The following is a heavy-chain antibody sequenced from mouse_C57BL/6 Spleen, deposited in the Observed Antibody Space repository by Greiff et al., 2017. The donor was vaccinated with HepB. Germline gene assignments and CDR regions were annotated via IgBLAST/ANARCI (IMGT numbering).Heavy chain of an antibody. CDR3: ARGSTTRRYFDV. CDR2: IDPEDGET. CDR1: GFNIKDYY. V-gene: IGHV14-2*01. J-gene: IGHJ1*03. Sequence: EVQVVESGAELVKPGASVKLSCTASGFNIKDYYMHWVKQRTEQGLEWIGRIDPEDGETKYAPKFQGKATITADTSSNTAYLQLSSLTSEDTAVYYCARGSTTRRYFDVWGTGTTVTVSS. D-gene: IGHD1-1*01.